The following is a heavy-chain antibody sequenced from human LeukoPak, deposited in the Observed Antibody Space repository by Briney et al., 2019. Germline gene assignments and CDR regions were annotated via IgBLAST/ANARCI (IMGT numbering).Heavy chain of an antibody. CDR1: GGTFSSYA. CDR2: IIPIFGTA. J-gene: IGHJ4*02. D-gene: IGHD3-10*01. V-gene: IGHV1-69*13. Sequence: ASVKVSCKASGGTFSSYAISWVRQAPGQGLEWMGGIIPIFGTANYAQKFQGRVTITADESTSTAYMELSSLRSKDTAVYYCASPTAGSGKHFDYWGQGTLVTVSS. CDR3: ASPTAGSGKHFDY.